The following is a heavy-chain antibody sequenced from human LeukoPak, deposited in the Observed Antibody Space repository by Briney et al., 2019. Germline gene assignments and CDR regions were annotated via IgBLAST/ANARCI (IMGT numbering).Heavy chain of an antibody. D-gene: IGHD4-11*01. CDR1: GGSISNYY. CDR2: IYYSGST. CDR3: ARGGLGGITAYSNYLFDY. Sequence: SETLSLTCTVSGGSISNYYWSWIRQPPGEGLEWIGYIYYSGSTNYNPSLTSRVTISIDTSKNQFSLNLTSVTAADTAVYYCARGGLGGITAYSNYLFDYWGQGTLVTVSS. J-gene: IGHJ4*02. V-gene: IGHV4-59*08.